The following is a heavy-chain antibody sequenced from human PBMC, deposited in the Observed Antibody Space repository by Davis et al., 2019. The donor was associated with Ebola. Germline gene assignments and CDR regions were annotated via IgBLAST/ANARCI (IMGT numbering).Heavy chain of an antibody. V-gene: IGHV4-39*01. CDR2: IYYSGST. J-gene: IGHJ4*02. Sequence: PSETLSLTCTVSGGSISSSSYYWGWIRQPPGKGLEWIGSIYYSGSTYYKSSLKSRVTISVDASKNQFSLKLSSVTAADTAVYYCASGFLEWLLSRGYFDYWGQGTLVTVSS. D-gene: IGHD3-3*01. CDR1: GGSISSSSYY. CDR3: ASGFLEWLLSRGYFDY.